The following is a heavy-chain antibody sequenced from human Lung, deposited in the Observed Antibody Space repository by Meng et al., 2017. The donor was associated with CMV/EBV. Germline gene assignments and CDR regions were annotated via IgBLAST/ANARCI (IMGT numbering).Heavy chain of an antibody. CDR1: AYTFSTYW. J-gene: IGHJ4*01. D-gene: IGHD3-10*01. Sequence: GEXXKISCKGSAYTFSTYWLGWVRQLPGRGLEWMGLIYPADSNTTYSPSFRGHVTISADKSISTAYLQWIGFRASDTAIYYCARKRGYFFDYWGHGTPVTVSS. CDR3: ARKRGYFFDY. V-gene: IGHV5-51*01. CDR2: IYPADSNT.